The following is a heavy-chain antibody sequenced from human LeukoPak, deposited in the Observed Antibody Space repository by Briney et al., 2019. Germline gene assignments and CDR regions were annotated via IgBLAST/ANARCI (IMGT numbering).Heavy chain of an antibody. J-gene: IGHJ4*02. CDR1: GGSISSYY. D-gene: IGHD3-16*01. Sequence: SETLSLTCTVSGGSISSYYWSWIRQPPGKGLEWIGYIYYSGSTNYNPSLKSRVTISVDTSKNQFSLKLSSVTAADTAVYSCARRVPWRGGGFDYWGQGTLVTVSS. V-gene: IGHV4-59*01. CDR3: ARRVPWRGGGFDY. CDR2: IYYSGST.